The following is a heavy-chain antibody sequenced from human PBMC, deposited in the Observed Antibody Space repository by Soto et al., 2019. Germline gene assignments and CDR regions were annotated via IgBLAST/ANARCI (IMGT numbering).Heavy chain of an antibody. CDR2: INHSGST. Sequence: PSETLSLTCAVYGGSFSGYYWSWIRQPPGKGLEWIGEINHSGSTNYNPSLKSRVTISVDTSKNQFSLKLSSVTAADTAVYYCARRSTAAAGTPRYWGQGTLVTVSS. D-gene: IGHD6-13*01. J-gene: IGHJ4*02. CDR1: GGSFSGYY. CDR3: ARRSTAAAGTPRY. V-gene: IGHV4-34*01.